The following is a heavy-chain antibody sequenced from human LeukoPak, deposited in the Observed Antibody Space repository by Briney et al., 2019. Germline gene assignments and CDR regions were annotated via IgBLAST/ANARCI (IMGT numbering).Heavy chain of an antibody. V-gene: IGHV3-48*04. CDR2: ISSSSSTI. J-gene: IGHJ4*02. CDR3: ARDQGGGYSGSLDY. Sequence: PGGSLRLSCAASGFTFSSYSMNWVRQAPGKGLEWVSYISSSSSTIYYADSVKGRFTISRDNAKNSLYLQMNSLRAEDTAVYYCARDQGGGYSGSLDYWGQGTLVTVSS. CDR1: GFTFSSYS. D-gene: IGHD5-12*01.